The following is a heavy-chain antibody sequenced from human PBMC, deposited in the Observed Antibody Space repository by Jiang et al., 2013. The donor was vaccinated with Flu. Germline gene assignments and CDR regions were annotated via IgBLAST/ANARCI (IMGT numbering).Heavy chain of an antibody. V-gene: IGHV3-23*01. Sequence: GLVQPGGSLRLSCAASGFTFSGYAMTWVRQAPGKGLEWVSGISGSGSSTYYADSVKGRFTISRDNSKNTLYLQMDSPRAEDTAVYYCAKDIQVRGDRSGYFDYWGQGTLVTVSS. CDR2: ISGSGSST. CDR1: GFTFSGYA. CDR3: AKDIQVRGDRSGYFDY. J-gene: IGHJ4*02. D-gene: IGHD3-22*01.